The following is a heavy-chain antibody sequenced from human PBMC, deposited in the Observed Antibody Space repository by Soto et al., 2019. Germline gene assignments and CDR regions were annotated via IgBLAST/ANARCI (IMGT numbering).Heavy chain of an antibody. CDR3: ARQFSYYDFLSGWREAVVWGGMDV. CDR2: IYPSDSDT. CDR1: GYCFTYYW. V-gene: IGHV5-51*01. D-gene: IGHD3-3*01. J-gene: IGHJ6*02. Sequence: PGEFLKFSCTGSGYCFTYYWIGWVRQLPQKGLEWMGIIYPSDSDTRYSTSFQGHVTISADKSISTAYLQRSSLKAADTAMYYCARQFSYYDFLSGWREAVVWGGMDVWGQGTTVTVSS.